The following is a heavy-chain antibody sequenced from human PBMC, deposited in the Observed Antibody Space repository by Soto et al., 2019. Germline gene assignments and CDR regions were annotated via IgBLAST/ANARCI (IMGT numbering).Heavy chain of an antibody. CDR2: ISYDGSNR. D-gene: IGHD1-26*01. CDR3: TQLLGGSYAFEI. V-gene: IGHV3-30*03. CDR1: GFTFSSYG. Sequence: GGSLRLSCAASGFTFSSYGMHWVRQAPDKGLQWVAVISYDGSNRDYADSVRGRFTISRDNSKNTLYLQMNSLRPEDTAVYYCTQLLGGSYAFEIWGQGTMVTVSS. J-gene: IGHJ3*02.